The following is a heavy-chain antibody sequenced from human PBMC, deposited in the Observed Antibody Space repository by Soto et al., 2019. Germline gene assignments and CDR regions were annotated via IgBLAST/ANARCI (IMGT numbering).Heavy chain of an antibody. J-gene: IGHJ6*02. CDR1: GFTFSDSG. CDR3: AKLAVVVPATPHDYMDV. D-gene: IGHD2-2*01. CDR2: ISYHGNE. V-gene: IGHV3-30*18. Sequence: PGGSLRLSCAASGFTFSDSGMHWVGQAPGKGLEWVAVISYHGNEYYSDSVKGRFTISRDNSEKTLYLQMNSLRAEDTAVYYCAKLAVVVPATPHDYMDVWGQGTAVTLSS.